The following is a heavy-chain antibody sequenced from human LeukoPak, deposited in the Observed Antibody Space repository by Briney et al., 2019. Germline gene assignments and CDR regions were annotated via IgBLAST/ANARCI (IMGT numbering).Heavy chain of an antibody. CDR1: GFTFSNYA. V-gene: IGHV3-23*01. J-gene: IGHJ1*01. CDR2: ITGSGGNR. CDR3: AKDPNGDYIGAFDFQR. D-gene: IGHD4-17*01. Sequence: GGSLRLSCAGSGFTFSNYAMIWVRQAPGKGLEWVSAITGSGGNRFYAGSVKGRFTISRDNSRNTLYLQMNSLRGDDAAVYYCAKDPNGDYIGAFDFQRWGQGTQVTVSS.